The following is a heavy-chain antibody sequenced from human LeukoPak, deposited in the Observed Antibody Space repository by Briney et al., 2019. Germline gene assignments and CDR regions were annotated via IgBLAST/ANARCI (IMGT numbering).Heavy chain of an antibody. Sequence: GGSLRLSCAASGFTFSSYAMSWVRQAPGKGLEWVSAISGSGGSTYYADSVKGRFTISRDNSKNTLYLQMNSLKTEDTAVYYCTTNKIRFLEWLPDYWGQGTLVTVSS. D-gene: IGHD3-3*01. J-gene: IGHJ4*02. CDR1: GFTFSSYA. CDR3: TTNKIRFLEWLPDY. V-gene: IGHV3-23*01. CDR2: ISGSGGST.